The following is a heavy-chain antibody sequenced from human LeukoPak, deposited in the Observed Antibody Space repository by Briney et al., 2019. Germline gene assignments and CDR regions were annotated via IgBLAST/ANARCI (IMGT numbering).Heavy chain of an antibody. CDR2: ICYSGST. CDR3: AALYYYDSSGYYRFDY. D-gene: IGHD3-22*01. J-gene: IGHJ4*02. V-gene: IGHV4-59*12. CDR1: GGSISNYY. Sequence: PSETLSLTCTVSGGSISNYYWSWIRQSPGKGLEWIGDICYSGSTNYNPSLKSRVTISVDTSKNQFSLKLSSVTAADTAVYYCAALYYYDSSGYYRFDYWGQGTLVTVSS.